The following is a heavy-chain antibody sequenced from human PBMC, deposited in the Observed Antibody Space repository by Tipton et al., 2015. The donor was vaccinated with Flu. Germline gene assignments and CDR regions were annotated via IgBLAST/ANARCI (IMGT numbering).Heavy chain of an antibody. CDR2: IRHDESDK. CDR3: AKDGWDTSGWYPFDY. D-gene: IGHD6-19*01. V-gene: IGHV3-30*02. Sequence: SLRLSCAASGFTFSGYGMHWVRQAPGKGLEWVAFIRHDESDKYYADSVKGRFTISRDDSKNLLHLVINSLRAEDTAVYYCAKDGWDTSGWYPFDYWGQGTLVSVSS. CDR1: GFTFSGYG. J-gene: IGHJ4*02.